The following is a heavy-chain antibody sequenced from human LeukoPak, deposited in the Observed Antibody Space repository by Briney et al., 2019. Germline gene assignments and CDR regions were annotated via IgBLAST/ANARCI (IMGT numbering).Heavy chain of an antibody. CDR2: ISDSADST. Sequence: GGSLRLSCAASGFTFSSYAMSWVRQAPGKGLEWVSGISDSADSTHYADSVKGRFTISRDNSKNTLYLQMNSPRAEDTALYYCAKDLARIGARQSDYWGQGTLVTVSS. V-gene: IGHV3-23*01. D-gene: IGHD6-6*01. CDR3: AKDLARIGARQSDY. J-gene: IGHJ4*02. CDR1: GFTFSSYA.